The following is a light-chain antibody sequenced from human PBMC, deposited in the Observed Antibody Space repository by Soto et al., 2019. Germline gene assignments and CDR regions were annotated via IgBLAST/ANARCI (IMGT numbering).Light chain of an antibody. J-gene: IGKJ1*01. CDR1: QSSSTY. V-gene: IGKV3-20*01. CDR3: QQYGSSPLWT. CDR2: GAS. Sequence: EIVLTQSPGTLSLSPGERATLSCRASQSSSTYLAWYQQKPGQTPRLLIYGASSRATGIPDRFSASGSGTAFTLTISSLEPADFAVYYCQQYGSSPLWTFGQGTKVEIK.